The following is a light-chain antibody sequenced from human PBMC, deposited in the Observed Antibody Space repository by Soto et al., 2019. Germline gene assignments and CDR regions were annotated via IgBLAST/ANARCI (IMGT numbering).Light chain of an antibody. V-gene: IGLV2-23*03. CDR3: CSYAGGSTFVV. CDR2: EGS. Sequence: QSALTQPASVSGSPGQSITISCTGTSSDVGSYNLVSWYQQHPGKAPKVMIYEGSKRPSGVSNRFSGSKSGNTASLTISGLQAEDEADYYCCSYAGGSTFVVFGGGTKVTVL. CDR1: SSDVGSYNL. J-gene: IGLJ2*01.